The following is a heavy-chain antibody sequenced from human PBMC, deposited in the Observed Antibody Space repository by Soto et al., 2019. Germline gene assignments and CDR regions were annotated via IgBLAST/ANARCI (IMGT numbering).Heavy chain of an antibody. CDR1: GFTFSSYA. Sequence: EVQLLESGGGLVQPGGSLRLSCAASGFTFSSYAMSWVRQAPGKGLEWVSTISGGGGTTYYEDSVKGRFTISRDNSKNTLFLQMNSLRAEDTAVYYCAKDRTFGSNWYTGDYWGQGTLVTVSS. CDR2: ISGGGGTT. CDR3: AKDRTFGSNWYTGDY. D-gene: IGHD6-13*01. V-gene: IGHV3-23*01. J-gene: IGHJ4*02.